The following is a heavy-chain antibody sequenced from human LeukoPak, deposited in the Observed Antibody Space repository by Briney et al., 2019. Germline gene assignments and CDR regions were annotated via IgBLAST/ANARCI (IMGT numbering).Heavy chain of an antibody. CDR3: AKGSSGARPYFFDY. CDR1: GFTFSSYA. V-gene: IGHV3-23*01. CDR2: ISGSGGNT. J-gene: IGHJ4*02. Sequence: GGSLRLSCAASGFTFSSYAMSWVRQAPGKGLEWVSAISGSGGNTYYADSVKGRFTISRDNSKSTLYLQMNSLRAEDTAVYYCAKGSSGARPYFFDYWGQGTLITVSS.